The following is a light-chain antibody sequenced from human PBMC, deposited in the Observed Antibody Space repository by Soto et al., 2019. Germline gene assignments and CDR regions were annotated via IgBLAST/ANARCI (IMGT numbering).Light chain of an antibody. CDR2: DVT. CDR1: SSDVGGSNH. J-gene: IGLJ1*01. V-gene: IGLV2-14*01. Sequence: QSVLTQPASVSDCPGQSITISCTGTSSDVGGSNHVSWCQQHPGKAPKLMIYDVTNRPSGVSHRFSGSKSGSTASLIISGLQAEDEADYYCVSFTSSTTYVFGTGTKVTVL. CDR3: VSFTSSTTYV.